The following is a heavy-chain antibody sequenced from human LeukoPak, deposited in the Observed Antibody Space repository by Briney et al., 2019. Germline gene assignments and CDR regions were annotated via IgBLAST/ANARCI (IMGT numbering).Heavy chain of an antibody. Sequence: GGSLRLSCAASGFTFRSFALSWVRQAPGKGLEWVSTISGDGASTYNADSVKGRFTISRDTSKKTLYLQMNSLRVEDTAVYYCATAPHYDFWSDYHWGQGTLSPSPQ. CDR2: ISGDGAST. CDR3: ATAPHYDFWSDYH. D-gene: IGHD3-3*01. CDR1: GFTFRSFA. J-gene: IGHJ4*02. V-gene: IGHV3-23*01.